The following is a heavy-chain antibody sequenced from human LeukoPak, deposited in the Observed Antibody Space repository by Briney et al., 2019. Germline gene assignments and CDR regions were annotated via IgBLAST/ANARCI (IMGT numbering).Heavy chain of an antibody. CDR3: ARVGYCSGGSCYSDFDY. Sequence: ASVKVSCKASGYTFTSYGISWVRQAPGQGLEWMGWISAYNGNTNYAQKLQGRVTMTTDTSMSTAYMELRSLRSDDTAVYYCARVGYCSGGSCYSDFDYWGQGTLVTVSS. CDR1: GYTFTSYG. J-gene: IGHJ4*02. D-gene: IGHD2-15*01. V-gene: IGHV1-18*01. CDR2: ISAYNGNT.